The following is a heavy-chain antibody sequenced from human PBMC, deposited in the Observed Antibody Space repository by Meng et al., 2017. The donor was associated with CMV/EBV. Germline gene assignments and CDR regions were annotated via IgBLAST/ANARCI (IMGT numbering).Heavy chain of an antibody. D-gene: IGHD6-6*01. CDR2: INPSGGST. CDR3: ARFPYSSSLGIYYFDY. J-gene: IGHJ4*02. V-gene: IGHV1-46*01. CDR1: GYTFTSYY. Sequence: ASVQVSCKASGYTFTSYYMHWVRQAPGQGLEGMGIINPSGGSTSYAQKFQGRVTMTRDTSTSTVYMELSSLRSEDTAVYYCARFPYSSSLGIYYFDYWGQGTLVTVSS.